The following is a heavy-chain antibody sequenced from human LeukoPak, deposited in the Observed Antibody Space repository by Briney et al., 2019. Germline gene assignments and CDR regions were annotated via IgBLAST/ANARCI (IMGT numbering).Heavy chain of an antibody. D-gene: IGHD2-2*01. CDR2: IYYSGST. J-gene: IGHJ6*02. CDR1: GGSISSYY. CDR3: ARGVGLVPAAMYYYGMDV. V-gene: IGHV4-59*01. Sequence: SETLSLTCTVSGGSISSYYWSWIRQPPGKGLEWIGYIYYSGSTNYNPSLKSRVTISVDTSKNQFSLKLSSVTAADAAVYYCARGVGLVPAAMYYYGMDVWGQGTTVTVSS.